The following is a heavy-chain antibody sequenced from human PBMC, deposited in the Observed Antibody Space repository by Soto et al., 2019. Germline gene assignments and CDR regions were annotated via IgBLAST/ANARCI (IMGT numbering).Heavy chain of an antibody. J-gene: IGHJ5*02. CDR3: AALMVYAPSVVWFDP. V-gene: IGHV1-18*01. D-gene: IGHD2-8*01. Sequence: ASVKVSCKASGYTFTSYGISWVRQAPGQGLEWMGWISAYNGNTNYAQKLQGRVTMTTDTSTSTAYMELRSLRSGDTAVYYCAALMVYAPSVVWFDPWGQGTLVTVSS. CDR2: ISAYNGNT. CDR1: GYTFTSYG.